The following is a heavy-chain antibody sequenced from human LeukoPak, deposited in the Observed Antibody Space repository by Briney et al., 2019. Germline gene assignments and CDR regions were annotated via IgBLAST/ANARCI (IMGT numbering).Heavy chain of an antibody. V-gene: IGHV4-34*01. CDR3: ARGRGRYGGNKYYFDY. CDR2: INHSGST. CDR1: GGSFSGYY. D-gene: IGHD4-23*01. Sequence: PSETLSLTCAVYGGSFSGYYWSWIRQPPGKGLEGSGEINHSGSTNYNPSLKSRVTISVDTSKNQFSLKLSSVTAADTAVYYCARGRGRYGGNKYYFDYWGQGTLVTVSS. J-gene: IGHJ4*02.